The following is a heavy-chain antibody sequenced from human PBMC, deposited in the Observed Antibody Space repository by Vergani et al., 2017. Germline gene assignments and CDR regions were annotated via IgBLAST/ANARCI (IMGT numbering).Heavy chain of an antibody. V-gene: IGHV4-59*11. J-gene: IGHJ5*02. D-gene: IGHD6-6*01. Sequence: QVQLQESGPGLVKPSETLSLTCTVSGGSISSHYWSWIRQPPGKRLEWIGYIYYSGSTNYNPSLKSRVTISVDTSKNQFSLKLSYVTAADTAVYYCAKGEQLEVWFDPWGQGTLVTVSS. CDR1: GGSISSHY. CDR3: AKGEQLEVWFDP. CDR2: IYYSGST.